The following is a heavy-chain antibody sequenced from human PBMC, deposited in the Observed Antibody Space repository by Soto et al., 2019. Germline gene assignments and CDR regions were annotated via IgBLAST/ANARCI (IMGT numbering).Heavy chain of an antibody. CDR2: FYTSGSI. D-gene: IGHD3-22*01. V-gene: IGHV4-31*03. Sequence: SETLSLTCSVSGYSITAGGYYWSWIRQHPGKCLEWIGIFYTSGSIIYNPSLKSRVSISGDTSRNQFSMPLTSVTAADTALYYCARMYSSGSGWFHPWGQGTLVTV. CDR3: ARMYSSGSGWFHP. CDR1: GYSITAGGYY. J-gene: IGHJ5*02.